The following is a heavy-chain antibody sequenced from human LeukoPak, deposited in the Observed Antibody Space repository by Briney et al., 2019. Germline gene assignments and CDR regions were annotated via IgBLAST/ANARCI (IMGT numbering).Heavy chain of an antibody. CDR1: GYSINSGYY. D-gene: IGHD2-2*01. CDR2: IYHSGST. Sequence: PSGTLSLTCTVSGYSINSGYYWGWIRQPPGKGLEWIGSIYHSGSTYYNPSLKSRVTISLDTSKNQFSLKLSSVTAADTAKYYCAKYSQLLSGYYFDFWGQGTLVTVSS. V-gene: IGHV4-38-2*02. CDR3: AKYSQLLSGYYFDF. J-gene: IGHJ4*02.